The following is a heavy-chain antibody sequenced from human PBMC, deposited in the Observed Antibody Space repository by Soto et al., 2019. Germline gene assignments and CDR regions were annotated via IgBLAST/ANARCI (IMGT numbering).Heavy chain of an antibody. J-gene: IGHJ5*02. V-gene: IGHV4-30-4*01. CDR2: IHSSGNT. D-gene: IGHD2-8*02. Sequence: SATLSPTCTVTGAPVRSGDCYWTWTRQPPGKDLEWIGYIHSSGNTNYNPSLRSRVTMPKDTSKNQFSLTLSSVTVADTAVYYCARRVTGGGERFDPWGQGTLVTIS. CDR3: ARRVTGGGERFDP. CDR1: GAPVRSGDCY.